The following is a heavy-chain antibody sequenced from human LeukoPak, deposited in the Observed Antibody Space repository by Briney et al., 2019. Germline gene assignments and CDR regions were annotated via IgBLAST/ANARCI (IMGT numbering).Heavy chain of an antibody. D-gene: IGHD3-22*01. Sequence: GGSLRLSCAASGFTFSSNWMHWVRQVPGKGLVWVSRINSAGTGANYADSVRGRFTISRDNSENMLYLQMNSLRVEDTAVYFCAKDRPNYYGSNGHYYRRDGDYWGQGTLVTVSS. CDR3: AKDRPNYYGSNGHYYRRDGDY. CDR2: INSAGTGA. CDR1: GFTFSSNW. V-gene: IGHV3-74*01. J-gene: IGHJ4*02.